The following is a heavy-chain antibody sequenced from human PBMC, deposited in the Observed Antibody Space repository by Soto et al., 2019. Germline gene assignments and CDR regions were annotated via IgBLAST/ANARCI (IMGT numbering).Heavy chain of an antibody. CDR1: GGTFSSNA. CDR3: AREGGSYSTGAYGMDV. V-gene: IGHV1-69*01. CDR2: IIPIFGTA. Sequence: QVQLVQSGAEVKKPGSSVKVSCKASGGTFSSNAISWVRQAPGQGLEWLGGIIPIFGTANYAQKFQGRVTITADESTSTAYMELSSLRSEDTAVYYCAREGGSYSTGAYGMDVWGQGTTVTVSS. D-gene: IGHD1-26*01. J-gene: IGHJ6*02.